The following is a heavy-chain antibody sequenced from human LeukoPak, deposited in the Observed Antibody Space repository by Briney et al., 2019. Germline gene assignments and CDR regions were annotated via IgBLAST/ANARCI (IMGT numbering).Heavy chain of an antibody. J-gene: IGHJ6*02. Sequence: SQTLSLTCTVSGGSISSGDYYWSWIRQPPGKGLEWIGYIYYSGSTYYNPSLKSRVTISVDTSKNQFSLKLSSVTAADTAVYYCARQPGKYGSGSCPYYYYGMDVWGQGTTVTVSS. CDR2: IYYSGST. V-gene: IGHV4-30-4*01. D-gene: IGHD3-10*01. CDR1: GGSISSGDYY. CDR3: ARQPGKYGSGSCPYYYYGMDV.